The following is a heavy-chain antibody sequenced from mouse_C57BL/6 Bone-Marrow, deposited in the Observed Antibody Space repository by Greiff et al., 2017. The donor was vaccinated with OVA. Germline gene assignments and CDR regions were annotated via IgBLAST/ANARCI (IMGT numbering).Heavy chain of an antibody. V-gene: IGHV5-2*01. J-gene: IGHJ2*01. D-gene: IGHD2-3*01. CDR3: ERHEAMTHY. CDR2: INSDGGST. CDR1: EYEFPSHD. Sequence: EGMLVESGGGLVQPGESLKLSCESNEYEFPSHDMSWVRKTPGKGLELVAAINSDGGSTYYPDTMERRFIISRDNSMQTMYLQTSSLRAEDTALYYGERHEAMTHYWGQGTTLTVSS.